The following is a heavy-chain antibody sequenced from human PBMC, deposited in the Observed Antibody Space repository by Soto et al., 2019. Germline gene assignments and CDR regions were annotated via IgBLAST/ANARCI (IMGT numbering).Heavy chain of an antibody. CDR2: ISYDGSNK. D-gene: IGHD2-15*01. CDR3: ARDMDIVVVVAAYYYYYGMDV. CDR1: GFTFSSYA. Sequence: PGGSLRLSCAASGFTFSSYAMHWVRQAPGKGLEWVAVISYDGSNKYYADSVKGRFTISRDNSKNTLYLQMNSLRAEDTAVYYCARDMDIVVVVAAYYYYYGMDVWGQGTTVTVSS. J-gene: IGHJ6*02. V-gene: IGHV3-30-3*01.